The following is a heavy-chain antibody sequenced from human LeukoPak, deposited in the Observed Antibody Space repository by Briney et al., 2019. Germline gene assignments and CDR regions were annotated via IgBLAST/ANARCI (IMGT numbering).Heavy chain of an antibody. D-gene: IGHD3-16*02. Sequence: SETLSLTCTVSGGSISSYYWSWIRQPPGKGPEWIGYIYYSGSTNYNPSLKSRVTISVDTSKNQFSLKLSSVTAADTAVYYCARAYDYVWGSYRYTPLSSYYMDVWGEGTTVTVSS. V-gene: IGHV4-59*01. CDR1: GGSISSYY. CDR2: IYYSGST. CDR3: ARAYDYVWGSYRYTPLSSYYMDV. J-gene: IGHJ6*03.